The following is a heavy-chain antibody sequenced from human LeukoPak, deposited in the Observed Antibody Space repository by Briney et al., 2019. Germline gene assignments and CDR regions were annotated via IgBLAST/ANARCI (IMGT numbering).Heavy chain of an antibody. CDR3: ARAVGSGSFQTYYYYMDV. D-gene: IGHD3-10*01. V-gene: IGHV4-61*02. Sequence: PSETLSLTCTVSGGSIRSTNYYWSWIRQPAGKGLEWIGRIYTSGSTNYNPSLKSRVTMSVDTSKNQFSLKLSSVTAADTAVYYCARAVGSGSFQTYYYYMDVWGKGTTVTISS. CDR1: GGSIRSTNYY. J-gene: IGHJ6*03. CDR2: IYTSGST.